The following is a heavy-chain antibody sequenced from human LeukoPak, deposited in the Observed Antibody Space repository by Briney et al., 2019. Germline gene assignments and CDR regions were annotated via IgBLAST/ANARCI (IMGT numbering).Heavy chain of an antibody. CDR1: GGSISSSSYY. J-gene: IGHJ4*02. CDR2: IYYSGST. D-gene: IGHD3-22*01. Sequence: PSETLSLTCTVSGGSISSSSYYWGWIRQPPGKGLEWIGSIYYSGSTYYNPSLKSRVTISVDTSKNQFSLKLSSVTAEDTAVYYCATYPITYYYDSSGYYYMDYWGQGTLVTVSS. CDR3: ATYPITYYYDSSGYYYMDY. V-gene: IGHV4-39*07.